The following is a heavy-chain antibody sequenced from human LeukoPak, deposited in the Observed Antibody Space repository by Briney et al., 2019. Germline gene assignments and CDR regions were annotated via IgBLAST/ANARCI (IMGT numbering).Heavy chain of an antibody. J-gene: IGHJ5*02. D-gene: IGHD2-15*01. Sequence: ASVKVSCKASGGTFSSYAISWVRQAPGQGLEWMGGIIPIFGTANYAQKFQGRVTITADKSTSTAYMELSSLRSEDTAVYYCARLGYCSGGSCYHWGQGTLVTVSS. V-gene: IGHV1-69*06. CDR2: IIPIFGTA. CDR1: GGTFSSYA. CDR3: ARLGYCSGGSCYH.